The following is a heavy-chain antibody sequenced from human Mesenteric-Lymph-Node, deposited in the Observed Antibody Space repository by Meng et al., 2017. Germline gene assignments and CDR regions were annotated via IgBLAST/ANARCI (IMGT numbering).Heavy chain of an antibody. Sequence: SLKISCAASGFIPSGFEINWVRQAPGKGLEWVSQIRSIGGTTKYADSVKGRFTISRDNAKNSLYLQMNSLRAEDTAVYYCAREGEYYDLMTGYYKPSAMDVWGQGTTVTVSS. J-gene: IGHJ6*02. CDR2: IRSIGGTT. CDR3: AREGEYYDLMTGYYKPSAMDV. V-gene: IGHV3-48*03. CDR1: GFIPSGFE. D-gene: IGHD3-9*01.